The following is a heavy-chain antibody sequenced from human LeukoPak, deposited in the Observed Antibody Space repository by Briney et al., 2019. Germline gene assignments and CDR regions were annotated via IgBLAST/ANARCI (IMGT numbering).Heavy chain of an antibody. CDR2: IYHSGST. V-gene: IGHV4-61*08. J-gene: IGHJ5*02. Sequence: SETLSLTCTVSGASVSSSGYYWSWIRQPPGKGLEWIGYIYHSGSTNYNPSLKSGVTISVDTSKNQFSLKLTSMTAADTAVYYCASLSNGAENWFDPWGQGTLVTVSS. CDR1: GASVSSSGYY. CDR3: ASLSNGAENWFDP. D-gene: IGHD2-8*01.